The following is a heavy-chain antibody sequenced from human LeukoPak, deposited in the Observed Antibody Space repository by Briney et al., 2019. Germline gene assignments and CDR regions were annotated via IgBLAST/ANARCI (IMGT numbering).Heavy chain of an antibody. CDR1: GFTFSSYW. CDR3: ARADWLQLNAFDI. V-gene: IGHV3-74*01. D-gene: IGHD5-24*01. J-gene: IGHJ3*02. Sequence: PGGSLRLSYAASGFTFSSYWMHWVRHAPGKGLVWVSRINSDGSSTSYADSVKGRFTISRDNAKNSLYLQMNSLRAEDTAVYYCARADWLQLNAFDIWGQGTMVTVSS. CDR2: INSDGSST.